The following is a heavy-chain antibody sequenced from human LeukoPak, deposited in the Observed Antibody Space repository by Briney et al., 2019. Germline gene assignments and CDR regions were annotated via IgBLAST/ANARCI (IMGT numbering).Heavy chain of an antibody. CDR1: GYTFTSYG. D-gene: IGHD3-22*01. V-gene: IGHV1-18*01. Sequence: ASVKASCKASGYTFTSYGISWVRQAPGQGLEWMGWISAYNGNTNYAQKLQGRVIMTTDTSTSTAYIELRSLRSDDTAVYYCARAYDSSGSPQYWGQGTLVTVSS. CDR2: ISAYNGNT. CDR3: ARAYDSSGSPQY. J-gene: IGHJ4*02.